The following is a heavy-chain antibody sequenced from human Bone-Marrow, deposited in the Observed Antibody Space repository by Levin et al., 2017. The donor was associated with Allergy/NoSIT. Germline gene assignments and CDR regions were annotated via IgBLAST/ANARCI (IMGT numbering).Heavy chain of an antibody. CDR3: AREVGEMAAITGWFDP. J-gene: IGHJ5*02. V-gene: IGHV1-69*13. Sequence: SVKVSCKASGGTFSDYIISWVRQAPGQGLEWMGGIITVFDTANYPQKFKGRVTITADESTSTVYMELNNLRPDDTAVYYCAREVGEMAAITGWFDPWGQGTLVTVSS. D-gene: IGHD5-24*01. CDR2: IITVFDTA. CDR1: GGTFSDYI.